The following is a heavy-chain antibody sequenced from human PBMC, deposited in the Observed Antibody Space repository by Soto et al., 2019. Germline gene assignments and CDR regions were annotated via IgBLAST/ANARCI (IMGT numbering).Heavy chain of an antibody. Sequence: QVQLVQSGAEVKKPGSSVKVSCKASGGTFSSYAISWVRQAPGQGLEWMGGIIPIFGTANYAQKFQGRVTITADESTSTAYMELSSLRSEDTAVYYCAGLAVAGPNAQRHWYFDLWGRGTLVTVSS. J-gene: IGHJ2*01. D-gene: IGHD6-19*01. CDR3: AGLAVAGPNAQRHWYFDL. V-gene: IGHV1-69*01. CDR1: GGTFSSYA. CDR2: IIPIFGTA.